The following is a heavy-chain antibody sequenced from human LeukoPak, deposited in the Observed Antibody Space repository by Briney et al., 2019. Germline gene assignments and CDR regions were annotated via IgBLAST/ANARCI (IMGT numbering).Heavy chain of an antibody. J-gene: IGHJ4*02. V-gene: IGHV1-24*01. Sequence: GASVKVSCKVSGYTLTELSMPWVRQAPGKRLEWMGGFDPEDGETIYAQKFQGRVTMTEETSTDTAYMELSSLRSEDTAVYYCATGVVVPAATFDYWGQGTLVTVSS. CDR3: ATGVVVPAATFDY. D-gene: IGHD2-2*01. CDR2: FDPEDGET. CDR1: GYTLTELS.